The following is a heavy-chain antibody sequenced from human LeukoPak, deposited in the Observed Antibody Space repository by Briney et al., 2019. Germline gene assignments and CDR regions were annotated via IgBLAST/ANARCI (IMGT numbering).Heavy chain of an antibody. J-gene: IGHJ4*02. V-gene: IGHV4-4*02. D-gene: IGHD2-15*01. CDR1: GGSISSSNW. CDR3: LGYCSGGSCYSGFDY. CDR2: IYHSGST. Sequence: SEALSLTCAVSGGSISSSNWWSWVRQPPGKGLEWIGEIYHSGSTNYNPSLKSRVTISVDKSTNQFSLKLSSVTAADTAVYYCLGYCSGGSCYSGFDYWGQGTLVTVSS.